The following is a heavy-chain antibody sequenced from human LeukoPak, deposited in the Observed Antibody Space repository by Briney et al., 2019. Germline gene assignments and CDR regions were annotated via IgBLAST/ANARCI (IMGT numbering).Heavy chain of an antibody. CDR1: GGSISSYY. Sequence: PSETLSLTCTVSGGSISSYYWSWIRQPAGKGLEWIGYIYYSGSTNYNPSLKSRVTISVDTSKNQFSLKLSSVTAADTAVYYCAGMYYDFWSGYYSHPAAAPGFDYWGQGTLVTVSS. V-gene: IGHV4-59*01. CDR2: IYYSGST. CDR3: AGMYYDFWSGYYSHPAAAPGFDY. J-gene: IGHJ4*02. D-gene: IGHD3-3*01.